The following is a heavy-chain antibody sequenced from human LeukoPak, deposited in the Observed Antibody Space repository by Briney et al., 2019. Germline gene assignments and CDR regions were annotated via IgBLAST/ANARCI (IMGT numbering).Heavy chain of an antibody. CDR1: GGSISSSSYY. CDR3: ASGKYSSEALYWYFDL. V-gene: IGHV4-39*01. J-gene: IGHJ2*01. Sequence: PSETLSLTCTVSGGSISSSSYYWGWIRQPPGKGLEWIGSIYYSGSTYYNPSLKSRVTISVDTSKNQFSLKLSSVTAADTAVYYCASGKYSSEALYWYFDLWGRGTLVTVSS. D-gene: IGHD6-19*01. CDR2: IYYSGST.